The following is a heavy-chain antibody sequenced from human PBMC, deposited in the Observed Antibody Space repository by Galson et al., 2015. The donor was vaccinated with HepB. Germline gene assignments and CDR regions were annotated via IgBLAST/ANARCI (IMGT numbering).Heavy chain of an antibody. J-gene: IGHJ4*02. V-gene: IGHV1-18*04. CDR3: ARDRYYGYYVGLGDIDY. D-gene: IGHD4-17*01. Sequence: QSGAEETKPGASVKVSCKASGYTFTSYGISWVRQAPGQGLEWMGWISAYNGNTNYAQKLQGRVTMTTDTSTSTAYMELRSLRSDDTAVYYCARDRYYGYYVGLGDIDYWGQGTLVTVSS. CDR2: ISAYNGNT. CDR1: GYTFTSYG.